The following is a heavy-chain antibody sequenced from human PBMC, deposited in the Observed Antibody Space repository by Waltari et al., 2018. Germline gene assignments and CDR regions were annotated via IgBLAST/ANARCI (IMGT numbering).Heavy chain of an antibody. CDR2: IKQDGSVE. V-gene: IGHV3-7*01. CDR3: VKNRGFNAFES. J-gene: IGHJ4*02. CDR1: GFSFSGFW. D-gene: IGHD3-10*01. Sequence: EVKLVESGGGLVQPGGSLRLSCEASGFSFSGFWMTWVRQAPGKGLEWVANIKQDGSVEQYVDSVKGRFTISRDNAKNSLYVQMNSLRVEDTAVYYCVKNRGFNAFESWGQGTLVTVSS.